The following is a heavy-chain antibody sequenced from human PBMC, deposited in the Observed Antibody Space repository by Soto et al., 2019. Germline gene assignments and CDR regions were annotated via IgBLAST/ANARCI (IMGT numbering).Heavy chain of an antibody. CDR2: ISSDGSTK. Sequence: QVQLVESGGGVVQPGRSLRLSCAASGFTFSSSAMYWVRQAPGKGLEWVAVISSDGSTKYYADSVKGRFTISRDNSKNTLCLQMDSLRTEATAVYYCANGQWLVPFYYWGQGTLVTFSS. CDR1: GFTFSSSA. J-gene: IGHJ4*02. V-gene: IGHV3-30-3*01. D-gene: IGHD6-19*01. CDR3: ANGQWLVPFYY.